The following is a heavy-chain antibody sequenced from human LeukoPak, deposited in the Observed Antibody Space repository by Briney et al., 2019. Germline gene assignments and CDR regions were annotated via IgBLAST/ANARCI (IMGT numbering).Heavy chain of an antibody. D-gene: IGHD1-1*01. Sequence: SGGSLRLSCAASGFTFSDYYMSWIRQAPGKGLEWVSYISSSGSTIYYADSVKGRFTISRDNAKNSLYLQMNSLRAEDTAVYYCAREPATTGSSFDYWGQGTLVTVPS. J-gene: IGHJ4*02. CDR1: GFTFSDYY. CDR2: ISSSGSTI. V-gene: IGHV3-11*04. CDR3: AREPATTGSSFDY.